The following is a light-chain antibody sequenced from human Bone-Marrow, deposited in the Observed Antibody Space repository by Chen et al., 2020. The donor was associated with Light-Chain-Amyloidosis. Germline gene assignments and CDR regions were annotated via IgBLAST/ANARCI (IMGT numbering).Light chain of an antibody. J-gene: IGLJ2*01. Sequence: SYELTQPPSVSVSPGQTARITCSGDDLPTKYAYWYQQKPGQAPVLVIHRDTERPSGVTTVFPGPSSGTTATLTISGVQAEDEAYYHCQSADSSGTYEVIFGGGTKLTVL. V-gene: IGLV3-25*03. CDR3: QSADSSGTYEVI. CDR1: DLPTKY. CDR2: RDT.